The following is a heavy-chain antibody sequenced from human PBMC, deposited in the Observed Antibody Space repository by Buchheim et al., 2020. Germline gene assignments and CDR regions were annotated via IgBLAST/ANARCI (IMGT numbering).Heavy chain of an antibody. CDR2: IYSSGST. Sequence: QLQLQESGPGLVKPSETLSLTCTVSGGSISSSSYYWGWISQPPGKGLEWIGSIYSSGSTYYNPSLKMSVTISVDTSQTQFSLKLSSVTAADTAVYYCAGDFDWLYRLGVLWGQGTL. D-gene: IGHD3-9*01. J-gene: IGHJ4*02. CDR3: AGDFDWLYRLGVL. CDR1: GGSISSSSYY. V-gene: IGHV4-39*07.